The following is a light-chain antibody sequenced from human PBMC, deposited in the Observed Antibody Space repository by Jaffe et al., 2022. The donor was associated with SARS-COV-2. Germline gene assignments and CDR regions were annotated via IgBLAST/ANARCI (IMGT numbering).Light chain of an antibody. CDR2: DDS. V-gene: IGLV3-21*02. CDR3: QVWHTPSDHPAV. Sequence: SYVLTQPPSGSVAPGQTARITCGGNNIGSKSVHWYQQKSGLAPVLVIYDDSDRPSGIPERFSGSNSGNTATLTISRVEAGDEADYYCQVWHTPSDHPAVFGGGTKLTVL. CDR1: NIGSKS. J-gene: IGLJ3*02.